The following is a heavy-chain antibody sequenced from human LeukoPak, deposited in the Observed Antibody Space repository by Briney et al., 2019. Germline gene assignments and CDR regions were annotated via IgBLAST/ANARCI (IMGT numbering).Heavy chain of an antibody. V-gene: IGHV4-34*01. Sequence: SETLSLTCAVYGGSFSGYYWSWIRQPPGKGLEWIGEINHSGSTNYNPSLKSRVTISVDTSKNQFSLKLSSVTAADTAVYYCARGVHPGWFDPWGQGTLVTVSS. CDR3: ARGVHPGWFDP. D-gene: IGHD6-6*01. CDR1: GGSFSGYY. J-gene: IGHJ5*02. CDR2: INHSGST.